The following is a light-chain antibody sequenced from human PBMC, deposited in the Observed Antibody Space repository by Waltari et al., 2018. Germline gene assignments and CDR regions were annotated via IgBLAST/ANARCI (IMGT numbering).Light chain of an antibody. Sequence: EALMTQSPATLSVSPGERATLSCRASQSINSNLAWYQQKPGQAPRLLIYGASTRATGIPARFSGSESGTEFTLTISSMQSEDVALYYCHQYNSWPQTLGPGTKVDI. CDR3: HQYNSWPQT. J-gene: IGKJ3*01. V-gene: IGKV3-15*01. CDR1: QSINSN. CDR2: GAS.